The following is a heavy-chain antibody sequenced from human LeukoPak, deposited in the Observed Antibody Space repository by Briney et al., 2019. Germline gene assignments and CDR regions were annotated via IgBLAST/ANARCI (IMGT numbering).Heavy chain of an antibody. D-gene: IGHD3-16*01. Sequence: GASVKVSCKASGYTFINYDINWVRQAPGQGLEWMGWINPNSGGTNYAQKFQGRVTMTRDTSISTAYMELSRLRSDDTAVYYCARDGGLQEDQLVYWGQGTLVTVSS. CDR1: GYTFINYD. J-gene: IGHJ4*02. V-gene: IGHV1-2*02. CDR2: INPNSGGT. CDR3: ARDGGLQEDQLVY.